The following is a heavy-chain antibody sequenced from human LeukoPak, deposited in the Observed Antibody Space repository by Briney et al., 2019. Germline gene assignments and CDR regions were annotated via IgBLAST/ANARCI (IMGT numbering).Heavy chain of an antibody. D-gene: IGHD2-21*02. CDR1: GFSFSSYW. J-gene: IGHJ4*02. CDR3: TRAIRTAAPDS. CDR2: INSDGSST. Sequence: PGGSLRLSCESSGFSFSSYWMHWVRQAPGKGLVWVSTINSDGSSTSFADSVKGRFTVSRDNVRNTLYLEMNSLRAEDPAVYYCTRAIRTAAPDSWGQGTLVTVSS. V-gene: IGHV3-74*01.